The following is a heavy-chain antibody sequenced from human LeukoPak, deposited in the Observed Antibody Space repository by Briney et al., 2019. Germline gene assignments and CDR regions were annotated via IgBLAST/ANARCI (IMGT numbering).Heavy chain of an antibody. J-gene: IGHJ4*02. D-gene: IGHD6-6*01. Sequence: PGGSLRLSCVASGLTLSNYDTTWVRQAPGKGLEYVSSIGSGGYRFYGGSVKGRFSISRDNSQNTVYLQMNSLRGEDTAINFCATKLPDASSYFDFWGQGILVTVSS. CDR3: ATKLPDASSYFDF. V-gene: IGHV3-23*01. CDR1: GLTLSNYD. CDR2: IGSGGYR.